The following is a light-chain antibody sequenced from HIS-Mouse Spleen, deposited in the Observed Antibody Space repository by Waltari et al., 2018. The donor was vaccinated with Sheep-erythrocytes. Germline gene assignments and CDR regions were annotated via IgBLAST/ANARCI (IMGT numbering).Light chain of an antibody. Sequence: DIVMTKSPDSLAVSLGERATINCKSSQSVLYSSNNKTYLAWYQQKPGQPPKLLIYWASTRESGVPDRFSGSGSGTDFTLTISSLQAEDVAVYYCQQYYSTLTFGGGTKVEIK. CDR2: WAS. J-gene: IGKJ4*01. V-gene: IGKV4-1*01. CDR1: QSVLYSSNNKTY. CDR3: QQYYSTLT.